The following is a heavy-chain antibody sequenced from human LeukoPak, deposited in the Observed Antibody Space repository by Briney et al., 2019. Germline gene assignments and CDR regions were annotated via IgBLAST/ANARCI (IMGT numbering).Heavy chain of an antibody. Sequence: SETLSLTCTVSGDSISSYYWSWIRQPPGKGLEWIGEINHSGSTNYNPSLKSRVTISVDTSKNQFSLKLSSVTAADTAVYYCAVSPIQLWSFDYWGQGTLVTVSS. J-gene: IGHJ4*02. CDR3: AVSPIQLWSFDY. CDR1: GDSISSYY. V-gene: IGHV4-34*01. CDR2: INHSGST. D-gene: IGHD5-18*01.